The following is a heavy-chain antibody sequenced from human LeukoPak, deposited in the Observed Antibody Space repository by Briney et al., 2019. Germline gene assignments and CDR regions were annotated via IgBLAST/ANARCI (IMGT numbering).Heavy chain of an antibody. Sequence: TGGSLRLSCAASGFTFSSYGMHWVRQAPGKGLEWVAVISYDGSNKYYADSVKGRFTISRDNSKNTLYLQMNSLRAEDTAVYYCAKTPAYDSSGYYYLDYWGQGTLVTVSS. CDR3: AKTPAYDSSGYYYLDY. V-gene: IGHV3-30*18. D-gene: IGHD3-22*01. CDR2: ISYDGSNK. J-gene: IGHJ4*02. CDR1: GFTFSSYG.